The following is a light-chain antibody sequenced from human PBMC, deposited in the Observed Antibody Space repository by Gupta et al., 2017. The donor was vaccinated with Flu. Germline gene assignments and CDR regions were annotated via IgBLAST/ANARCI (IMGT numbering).Light chain of an antibody. Sequence: ATLSLSPGERATLSCRASQSVSSYLAWYQQKPGQAPRLLIYDASTKATGIPARFRGSGSGTDFTLTISSREPEDFAVYYCQQRSNWHPWTFGQGTKVEIK. CDR1: QSVSSY. CDR3: QQRSNWHPWT. J-gene: IGKJ1*01. V-gene: IGKV3-11*01. CDR2: DAS.